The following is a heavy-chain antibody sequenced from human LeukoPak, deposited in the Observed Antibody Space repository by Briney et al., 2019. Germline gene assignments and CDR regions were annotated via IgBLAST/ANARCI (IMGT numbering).Heavy chain of an antibody. D-gene: IGHD4-17*01. CDR2: INPNSGGT. CDR1: GYTFTGYY. Sequence: ASVKVSCKASGYTFTGYYMHWVRQSPGQGLEWMGWINPNSGGTNYAQKFQGRVTMTRDTSISTAYMELSRLRSDDTAVYYCARDNRDYGDPLLFHFDYWGQGTMGTVSS. V-gene: IGHV1-2*02. CDR3: ARDNRDYGDPLLFHFDY. J-gene: IGHJ4*02.